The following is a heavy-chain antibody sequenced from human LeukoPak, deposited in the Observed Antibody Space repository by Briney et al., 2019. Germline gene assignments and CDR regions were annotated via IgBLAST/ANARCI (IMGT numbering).Heavy chain of an antibody. CDR2: INGDGSWT. D-gene: IGHD2/OR15-2a*01. Sequence: GGSLRLSCAASGNYWMHWVRQVPGKGLVWVSHINGDGSWTSYADSVKGRFTISKDNAKNTVYLQMNSLRAEDTAVYYCVSFYETYWGRGTLVTVSS. J-gene: IGHJ4*02. CDR3: VSFYETY. V-gene: IGHV3-74*01. CDR1: GNYW.